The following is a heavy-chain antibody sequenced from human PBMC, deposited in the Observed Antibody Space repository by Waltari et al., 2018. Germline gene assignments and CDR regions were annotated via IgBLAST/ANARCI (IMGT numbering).Heavy chain of an antibody. V-gene: IGHV4-31*03. Sequence: QVHLQESGPGLVKPSQTLSLTCSISDDSINTVTFYFTWIRQYPGKGLEWIGYVDNTGSPSYNPSLRSRFSISVDTSRRHFSLKLMSVTAADTASYFCAISSSGGNYFDYWGRGTLVTVSS. CDR2: VDNTGSP. CDR1: DDSINTVTFY. D-gene: IGHD6-6*01. CDR3: AISSSGGNYFDY. J-gene: IGHJ4*02.